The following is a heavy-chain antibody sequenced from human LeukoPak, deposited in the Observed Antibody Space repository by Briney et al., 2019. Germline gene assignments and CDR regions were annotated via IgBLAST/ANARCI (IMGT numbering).Heavy chain of an antibody. J-gene: IGHJ6*03. V-gene: IGHV4-59*01. D-gene: IGHD2-2*02. CDR1: GGSISSYY. CDR2: IYYSGST. CDR3: ARRAIVVVPAAIHYYYMDV. Sequence: SETLSLTCTVSGGSISSYYWSWIRQPPGKGLEWIGYIYYSGSTNSNPSLKSRVTISVDTSKNQFSLKLSSVTAADTVVYYCARRAIVVVPAAIHYYYMDVWGKGTTVTVSS.